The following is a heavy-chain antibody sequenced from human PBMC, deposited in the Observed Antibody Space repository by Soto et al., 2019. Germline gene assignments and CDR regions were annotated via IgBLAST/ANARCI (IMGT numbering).Heavy chain of an antibody. CDR3: ARDPSATIPQGWFDP. Sequence: GGSLRLSCAASGFTFSSYGMHWVRQAPGKGLEWVAVIWYDGSNKYYADSVKGRFTISRDNSKNTLYLQMNSLRAEDTAVYYCARDPSATIPQGWFDPWGQGTLVTVSS. CDR1: GFTFSSYG. J-gene: IGHJ5*02. V-gene: IGHV3-33*01. CDR2: IWYDGSNK. D-gene: IGHD5-12*01.